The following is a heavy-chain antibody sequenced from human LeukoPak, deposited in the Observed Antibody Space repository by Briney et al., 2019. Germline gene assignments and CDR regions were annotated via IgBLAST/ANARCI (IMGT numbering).Heavy chain of an antibody. D-gene: IGHD2-15*01. J-gene: IGHJ5*02. CDR1: GGSISSGDYY. CDR2: IYYSGST. V-gene: IGHV4-30-4*08. CDR3: ARAPAATHWFDP. Sequence: SQTLSLTCSVSGGSISSGDYYWSWIRQPPGKGLEWIGYIYYSGSTYYNPSLKSRVTISVDPSKNQSSLKLSSVTAADTAVYYCARAPAATHWFDPWGQGTLVTVSS.